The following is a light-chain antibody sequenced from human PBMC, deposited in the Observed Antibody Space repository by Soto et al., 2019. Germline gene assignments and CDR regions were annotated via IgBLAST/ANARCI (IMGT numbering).Light chain of an antibody. CDR3: CSYAGSRYV. CDR2: DVS. J-gene: IGLJ1*01. CDR1: SSDVGGYNY. V-gene: IGLV2-11*01. Sequence: QSALTQPRPVSRSPGQSGTISCTGTSSDVGGYNYVSWYQQHPGKAPKLMIYDVSKRPSGVPDRFSGSKSGNTASLTISGLQAEDEADYYCCSYAGSRYVFGTGTKVTVL.